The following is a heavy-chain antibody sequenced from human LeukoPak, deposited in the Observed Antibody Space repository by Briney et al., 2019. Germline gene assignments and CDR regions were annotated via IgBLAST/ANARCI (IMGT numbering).Heavy chain of an antibody. CDR3: ARGTTVTTPADN. J-gene: IGHJ4*02. V-gene: IGHV4-59*11. CDR1: GGSMTSHY. Sequence: SETLSLTCTVSGGSMTSHYCTWIRQPPGKGLEWIGSLYYGGSTTYNPSLKSRVTISVNTSKNEFSLKINSVTAADTAVYFCARGTTVTTPADNWGQGNLVIVSS. CDR2: LYYGGST. D-gene: IGHD4-17*01.